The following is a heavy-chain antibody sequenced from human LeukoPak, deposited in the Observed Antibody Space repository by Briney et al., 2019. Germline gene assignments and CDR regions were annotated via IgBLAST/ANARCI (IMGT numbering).Heavy chain of an antibody. CDR2: IYHSGST. Sequence: SETLSLTCAVSGYSISSGYYWGWIRQPPGKGLEWIGSIYHSGSTYYNPSLKSRVTISVDKSKNQFSLKLSSVTAADTAVYYCAADRITMVRGYGMDVWGKGTTVTVSS. CDR3: AADRITMVRGYGMDV. V-gene: IGHV4-38-2*01. D-gene: IGHD3-10*01. J-gene: IGHJ6*04. CDR1: GYSISSGYY.